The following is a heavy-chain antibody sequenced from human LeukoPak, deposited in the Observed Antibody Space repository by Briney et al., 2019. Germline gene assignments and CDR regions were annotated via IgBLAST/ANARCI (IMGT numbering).Heavy chain of an antibody. V-gene: IGHV3-9*01. D-gene: IGHD2-2*01. Sequence: GGSLRLSCAASGFTFDDYAMHWVRQAPGKGLEWVSGISWNSGSIGYADSVKGRFTISRDNSKNTLYLQMNSLRAEDTAVYYCARSPRPYCSSTSCYAFDYWGQGTLVTVSS. J-gene: IGHJ4*02. CDR1: GFTFDDYA. CDR2: ISWNSGSI. CDR3: ARSPRPYCSSTSCYAFDY.